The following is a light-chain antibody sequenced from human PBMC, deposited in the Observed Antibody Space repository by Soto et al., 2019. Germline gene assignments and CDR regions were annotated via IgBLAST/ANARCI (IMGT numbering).Light chain of an antibody. CDR1: QTLSKY. V-gene: IGKV3-11*01. CDR3: QQRSNWPVS. J-gene: IGKJ4*01. CDR2: DAS. Sequence: EIVVTQSPATLSLSPGETATLSCRSSQTLSKYLIWYQQKPGQAPRILISDASKRAPGIPARLSGSGSGPDFPLTISGLEPEDVAVYYCQQRSNWPVSFGGGTRVEIK.